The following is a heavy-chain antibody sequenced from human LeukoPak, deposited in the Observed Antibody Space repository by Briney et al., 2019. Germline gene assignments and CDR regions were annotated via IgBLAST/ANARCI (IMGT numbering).Heavy chain of an antibody. Sequence: SETLSLTCSVSGGSISSFYWSWIRQPPGKGLEWIGYVYYSGSANYNPSLKSRVTISVDTSKNQFSLKLSSVTTADTAVYYCARALRSSWSTYFDYWGQGTLVTVSS. D-gene: IGHD6-13*01. J-gene: IGHJ4*02. V-gene: IGHV4-59*08. CDR2: VYYSGSA. CDR1: GGSISSFY. CDR3: ARALRSSWSTYFDY.